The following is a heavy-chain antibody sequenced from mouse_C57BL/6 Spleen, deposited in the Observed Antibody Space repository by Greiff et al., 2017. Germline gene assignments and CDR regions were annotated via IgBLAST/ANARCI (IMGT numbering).Heavy chain of an antibody. V-gene: IGHV1-15*01. CDR1: GYTFTDYE. CDR2: IDPETGGT. D-gene: IGHD1-1*01. CDR3: TSKPSSGYGSPLWYFDV. J-gene: IGHJ1*03. Sequence: VQLQQSGAELVRPGASVTLSCKASGYTFTDYEMHWVKQTPVHGLEWIGAIDPETGGTAYNQKFKGKAILTADKSSSTAYMELRSLTSEDSAVYYWTSKPSSGYGSPLWYFDVWGTGTTVTVSS.